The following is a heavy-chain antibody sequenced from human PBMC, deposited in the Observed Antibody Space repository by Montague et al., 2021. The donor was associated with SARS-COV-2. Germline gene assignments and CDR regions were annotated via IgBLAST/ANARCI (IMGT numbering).Heavy chain of an antibody. CDR3: SSHSRSFWFED. V-gene: IGHV3-21*04. D-gene: IGHD1-26*01. CDR2: IGPGARVI. CDR1: GFTFSTHA. J-gene: IGHJ1*01. Sequence: SLRLSGAAAGFTFSTHALTWVRQAPGKGLEWLSYIGPGARVIYYADSVKGRFTISRDDAKRSIYLQMNSLRDEDTAMYYCSSHSRSFWFEDWGRGTLVSVYS.